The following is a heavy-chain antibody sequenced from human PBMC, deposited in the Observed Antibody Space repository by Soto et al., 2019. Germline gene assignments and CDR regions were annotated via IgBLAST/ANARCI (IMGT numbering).Heavy chain of an antibody. D-gene: IGHD1-1*01. V-gene: IGHV1-8*01. CDR3: ARERTGTTSMDV. J-gene: IGHJ6*02. CDR1: GYTFTSYD. Sequence: QVQLVQSGAEVKKPGASVKVSCKASGYTFTSYDINWVRQATGQGLEGMGWMNPNSGNTGYAQKFQGRVTMTRNTSISTADMGLSSLRSEDTAVYYCARERTGTTSMDVWGQGTTVTVSS. CDR2: MNPNSGNT.